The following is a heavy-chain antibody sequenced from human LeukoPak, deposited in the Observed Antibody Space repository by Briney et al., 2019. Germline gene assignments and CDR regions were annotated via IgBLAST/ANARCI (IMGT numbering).Heavy chain of an antibody. CDR2: IYYSGST. D-gene: IGHD6-6*01. V-gene: IGHV4-59*12. CDR3: ARRARRGYYYYMDV. Sequence: PSETLSLTCTVSGGSISSYYWSWIRQPPGKGLEWIGYIYYSGSTNYNPSLKSRVTISVDTSKNQFSLKLSSVTAADTAVYYCARRARRGYYYYMDVWGKGTTVTVSS. J-gene: IGHJ6*03. CDR1: GGSISSYY.